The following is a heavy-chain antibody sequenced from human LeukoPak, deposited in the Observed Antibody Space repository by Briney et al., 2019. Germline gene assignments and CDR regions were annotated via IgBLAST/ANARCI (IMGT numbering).Heavy chain of an antibody. CDR3: AKGPYDYVWGSYRYFPYFDY. CDR2: ISSSSSYI. J-gene: IGHJ4*02. Sequence: GGSLRLSCAASGFTFSSYSMNWVRQAPGKGLEWVSSISSSSSYIYYADSVKGRFTIPRDNAKNSLYLQMNSLRAEDTAVYYCAKGPYDYVWGSYRYFPYFDYWGQGTLVTVSS. D-gene: IGHD3-16*02. V-gene: IGHV3-21*01. CDR1: GFTFSSYS.